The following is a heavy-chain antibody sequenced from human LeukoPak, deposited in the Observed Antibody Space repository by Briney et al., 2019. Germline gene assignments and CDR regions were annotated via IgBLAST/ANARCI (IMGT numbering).Heavy chain of an antibody. Sequence: PSETLSLTCAVHGGSFSGYYWSWIRQPPGKGLEWIGEINHSGSTNYNPSLKSRVTISIDTSKNQFSLKLSSVTAADTAVYYCARVRGIAAAGTSNGMDVWGQGTTVTVSS. CDR1: GGSFSGYY. J-gene: IGHJ6*02. D-gene: IGHD6-13*01. V-gene: IGHV4-34*01. CDR2: INHSGST. CDR3: ARVRGIAAAGTSNGMDV.